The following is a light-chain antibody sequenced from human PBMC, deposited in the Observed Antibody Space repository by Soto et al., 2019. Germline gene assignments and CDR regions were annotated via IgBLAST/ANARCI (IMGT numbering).Light chain of an antibody. J-gene: IGKJ5*01. Sequence: EIVLTQSPGTLSLSPGERATLSCRASQSVSSSSLAWYQQKPGQAPRILIYGASSRATGNPDRFSGSGSGTDFSLTISRLEPEDFAVYYCQQYGSSPPFTFGQGTRLEIK. CDR2: GAS. CDR3: QQYGSSPPFT. CDR1: QSVSSSS. V-gene: IGKV3-20*01.